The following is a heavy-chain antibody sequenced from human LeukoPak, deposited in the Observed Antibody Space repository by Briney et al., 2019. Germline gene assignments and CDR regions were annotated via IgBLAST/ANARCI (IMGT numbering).Heavy chain of an antibody. D-gene: IGHD3-3*01. Sequence: SETLSLTCTVSGGSISSSSYYWGWIRQPPGKGLEWIGSIYYSGSTYYNPSLKSRVTISVDTSKNQFSLKLSSVTAADTAVYYCARGQRPYDFWSGYYFDYWGQGTLVTVSS. CDR2: IYYSGST. CDR1: GGSISSSSYY. V-gene: IGHV4-39*07. J-gene: IGHJ4*02. CDR3: ARGQRPYDFWSGYYFDY.